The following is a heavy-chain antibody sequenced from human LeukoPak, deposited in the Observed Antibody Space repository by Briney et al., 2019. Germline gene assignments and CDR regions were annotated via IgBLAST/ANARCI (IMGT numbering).Heavy chain of an antibody. V-gene: IGHV1-69*06. CDR3: ARGMVRGVIGGGAFDI. J-gene: IGHJ3*02. CDR2: IIPFFETA. CDR1: GGTFSNFS. Sequence: GASVKVSCKASGGTFSNFSVTWVRQAPGQGLEWVGGIIPFFETANYAQKFQGRVTITAHKSTSTAYMELSSLRSEDTAVYYCARGMVRGVIGGGAFDIWGQGTMVSVSS. D-gene: IGHD3-10*01.